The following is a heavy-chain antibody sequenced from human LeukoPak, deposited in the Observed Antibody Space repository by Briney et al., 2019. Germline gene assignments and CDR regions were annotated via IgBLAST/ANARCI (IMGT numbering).Heavy chain of an antibody. V-gene: IGHV4-38-2*02. CDR2: IYHGGST. J-gene: IGHJ4*02. CDR1: GYSISSGYY. Sequence: SETLSLTCTVSGYSISSGYYWGWIRQPPGKGLEWIGSIYHGGSTYYNPSLKSRVTISVDTSKNQFSLKLSSVTAADTAVYYCAREDDYSNYLPDYWGQGTLVTVSS. D-gene: IGHD4-11*01. CDR3: AREDDYSNYLPDY.